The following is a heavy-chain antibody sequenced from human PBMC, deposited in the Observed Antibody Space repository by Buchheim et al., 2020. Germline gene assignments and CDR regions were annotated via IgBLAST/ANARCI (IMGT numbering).Heavy chain of an antibody. Sequence: EVQLVESGGNLVRPGGSLRLSCAASGFTVINNYMSWVRQAPGKGLEWVSLIYSGGGTKYADSVKGRFTISRDNSKNTVYLQMNSLRVEDTAFYYCARDPIVGATDGGQGTL. CDR1: GFTVINNY. CDR2: IYSGGGT. CDR3: ARDPIVGATD. V-gene: IGHV3-66*01. D-gene: IGHD1-26*01. J-gene: IGHJ4*02.